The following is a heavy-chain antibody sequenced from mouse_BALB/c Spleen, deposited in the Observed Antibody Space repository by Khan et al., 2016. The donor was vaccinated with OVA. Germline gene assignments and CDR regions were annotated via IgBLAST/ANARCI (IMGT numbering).Heavy chain of an antibody. V-gene: IGHV1-7*01. Sequence: QVQLKQSGAELAKPGASVKMSCKASGYTFTSYWMHWVKQRPGQGLEWIGYINPSTGYTEYNQRFKDKATLTADKSSSTAYMQLSSLTSEESAVYYCENQGSKSAWLTYGGQGTLVTVSA. CDR2: INPSTGYT. CDR1: GYTFTSYW. CDR3: ENQGSKSAWLTY. J-gene: IGHJ3*01. D-gene: IGHD2-5*01.